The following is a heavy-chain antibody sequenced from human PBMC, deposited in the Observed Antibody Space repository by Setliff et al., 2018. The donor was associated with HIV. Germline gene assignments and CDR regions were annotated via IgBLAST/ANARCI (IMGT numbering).Heavy chain of an antibody. D-gene: IGHD3-22*01. CDR1: GFTFSTYW. J-gene: IGHJ3*02. CDR2: IKEDGGGK. Sequence: PGGSLRLSCAASGFTFSTYWMSWVRQSPGKGLEWVANIKEDGGGKYYMDSVKGRFTISRDNAKNSLFLQMSGLRAEDTAVYYCARDTEMITTTDAFDIWGQGTMVTVSS. V-gene: IGHV3-7*01. CDR3: ARDTEMITTTDAFDI.